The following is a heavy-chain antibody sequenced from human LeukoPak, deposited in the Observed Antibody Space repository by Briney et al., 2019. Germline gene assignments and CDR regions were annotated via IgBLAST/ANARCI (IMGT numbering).Heavy chain of an antibody. V-gene: IGHV4-59*11. J-gene: IGHJ6*03. CDR2: IYYSGST. CDR1: GGSISSHY. CDR3: ARDGTGTTGHDMDYYYMDV. Sequence: PSETLSLTCTVSGGSISSHYWSWIRQPPGKGLEWIGYIYYSGSTNYNPSLKSRVTISVDTSKNQFSLKLSSVTAADTAVYYCARDGTGTTGHDMDYYYMDVWGKGTTVTVSS. D-gene: IGHD1-1*01.